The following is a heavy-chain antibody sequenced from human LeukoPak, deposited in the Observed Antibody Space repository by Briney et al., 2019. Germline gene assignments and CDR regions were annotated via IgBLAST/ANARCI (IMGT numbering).Heavy chain of an antibody. V-gene: IGHV1-8*03. D-gene: IGHD6-25*01. CDR3: ARTTSFTASGYDY. CDR1: GYTFTNYH. CDR2: MNPNNGDS. Sequence: ASVKVSCKASGYTFTNYHINWVRQATGQGLEWMGWMNPNNGDSGYAQKFQGRVTITRDTSISTSYMELRSLGSDDTAVYLCARTTSFTASGYDYWGQGTLVTVSS. J-gene: IGHJ4*02.